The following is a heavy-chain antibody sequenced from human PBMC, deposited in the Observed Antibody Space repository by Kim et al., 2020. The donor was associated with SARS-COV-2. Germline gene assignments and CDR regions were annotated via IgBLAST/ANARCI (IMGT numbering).Heavy chain of an antibody. J-gene: IGHJ1*01. CDR3: ARAGDHDISGYYVFIHH. Sequence: VKGRFTISRDNAKSTMYLQMNGLRPEDTAVYYCARAGDHDISGYYVFIHHWGQGALVTVSS. D-gene: IGHD3-22*01. V-gene: IGHV3-74*01.